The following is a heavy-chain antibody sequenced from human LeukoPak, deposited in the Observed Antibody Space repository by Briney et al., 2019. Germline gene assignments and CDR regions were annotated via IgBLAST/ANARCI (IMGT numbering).Heavy chain of an antibody. D-gene: IGHD5-24*01. CDR2: IYYSGST. V-gene: IGHV4-59*01. CDR1: GGSISSDY. J-gene: IGHJ4*02. CDR3: ARERRDGYKVYFDY. Sequence: SETLSLTCTVSGGSISSDYWSWIRQPPGKGLEWIGYIYYSGSTNYNPSLESRVTISVDTSKNQFSLRLSSVTAADTAVYYCARERRDGYKVYFDYWGQGTLVTVSS.